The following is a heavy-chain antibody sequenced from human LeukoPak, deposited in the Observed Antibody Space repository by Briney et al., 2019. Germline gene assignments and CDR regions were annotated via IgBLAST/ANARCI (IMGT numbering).Heavy chain of an antibody. CDR3: ARVAATISYYYYGMDV. Sequence: SETLSLTCAVYGGSFSGYYWSWIRQPPGKGLEWIGEINHSGSTNYNPSLKSRVTISVDTSKNQFSLKLRSVTAADTAVYYCARVAATISYYYYGMDVWGQGTTVTVSS. V-gene: IGHV4-34*01. CDR1: GGSFSGYY. D-gene: IGHD5-12*01. J-gene: IGHJ6*02. CDR2: INHSGST.